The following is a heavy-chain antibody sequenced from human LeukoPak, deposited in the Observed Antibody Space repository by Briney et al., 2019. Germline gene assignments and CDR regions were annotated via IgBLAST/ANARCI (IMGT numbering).Heavy chain of an antibody. CDR2: IIPIFGTA. D-gene: IGHD3-9*01. Sequence: GASVKVSCKASGGTFSSYAISWVRQAPGQGLEWMGGIIPIFGTANYAQKFQGRVTITADESTSTAYMELSSLRSEDTAVYYCARGPERYYDILTGSPNWFDPWGQGTLVTVSS. CDR1: GGTFSSYA. V-gene: IGHV1-69*13. J-gene: IGHJ5*02. CDR3: ARGPERYYDILTGSPNWFDP.